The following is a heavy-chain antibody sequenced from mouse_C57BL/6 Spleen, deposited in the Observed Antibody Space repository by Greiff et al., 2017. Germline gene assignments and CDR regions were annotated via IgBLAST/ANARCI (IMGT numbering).Heavy chain of an antibody. CDR1: GYTFTSYW. CDR3: ARGATD. J-gene: IGHJ4*01. CDR2: IDPSDSYT. Sequence: QVQLKQPGAELVKPGASVKLSCKASGYTFTSYWMQWVKQRPGQGLEWIGEIDPSDSYTNYNQKFKGKATLTVDTSSSTAYMQLSSLTSEDSAVYYCARGATDWGQGTSVTVSS. V-gene: IGHV1-50*01. D-gene: IGHD3-1*01.